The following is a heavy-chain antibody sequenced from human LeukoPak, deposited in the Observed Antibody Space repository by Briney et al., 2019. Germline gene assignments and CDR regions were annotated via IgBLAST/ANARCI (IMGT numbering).Heavy chain of an antibody. CDR3: ATYRQVLLPFES. CDR1: GFTFSTFA. Sequence: GGSLRLSCAASGFTFSTFAMIWVRQPPGKGLEWVPSIPSGGEIHYADSVRGRFTISRDNSKSTLSLQMNSLRAEDTAIYYCATYRQVLLPFESWGQGTLVTVSS. D-gene: IGHD2-8*02. CDR2: IPSGGEI. V-gene: IGHV3-23*01. J-gene: IGHJ4*02.